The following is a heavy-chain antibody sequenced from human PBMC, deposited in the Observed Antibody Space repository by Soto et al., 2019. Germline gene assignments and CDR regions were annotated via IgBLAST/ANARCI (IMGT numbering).Heavy chain of an antibody. Sequence: ASVKVSCKASGYTFNSYGISWVRQAPGQGLEWMGWISAYNGNTNYAQKLQGRVTMTTDTSTSTAYMELRSLRSDDTAVYYCARVKGXCWVNWFDPWGQGTPVTVSS. CDR1: GYTFNSYG. CDR3: ARVKGXCWVNWFDP. CDR2: ISAYNGNT. V-gene: IGHV1-18*01. D-gene: IGHD6-13*01. J-gene: IGHJ5*02.